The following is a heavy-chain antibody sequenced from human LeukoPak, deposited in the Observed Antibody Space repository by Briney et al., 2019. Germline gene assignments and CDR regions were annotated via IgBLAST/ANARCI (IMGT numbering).Heavy chain of an antibody. Sequence: ASVKVSCKASGYTFTSYNMHWVRQAPGQGLEWMGWMNPNSGNTGYAQKFQGRVTMTRNTSTSTAYMELSSLRSEDTAVYYCARNILLGYQLLPIYYGMDVWGQGTTVTVSS. V-gene: IGHV1-8*02. CDR3: ARNILLGYQLLPIYYGMDV. J-gene: IGHJ6*02. D-gene: IGHD2-2*01. CDR2: MNPNSGNT. CDR1: GYTFTSYN.